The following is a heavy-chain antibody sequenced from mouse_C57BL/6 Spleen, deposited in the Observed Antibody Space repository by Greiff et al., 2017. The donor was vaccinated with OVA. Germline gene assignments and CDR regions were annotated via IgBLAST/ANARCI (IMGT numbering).Heavy chain of an antibody. CDR2: ISRGSSTL. V-gene: IGHV5-17*01. CDR1: GFTFSDYG. D-gene: IGHD2-12*01. J-gene: IGHJ1*03. Sequence: EVMLVESGGGLVKPGGSLKLSCAASGFTFSDYGMHWVRQAPEKGLEWVAYISRGSSTLYYADTVKGRFTISRDNAKNTLFLQMTSLRSEDTAMDYCARGGPTIAWYFDVWGTGTTVTVSS. CDR3: ARGGPTIAWYFDV.